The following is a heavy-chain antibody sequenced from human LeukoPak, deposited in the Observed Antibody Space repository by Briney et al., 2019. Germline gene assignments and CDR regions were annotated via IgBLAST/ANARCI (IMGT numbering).Heavy chain of an antibody. CDR2: ISGSGGST. D-gene: IGHD2-2*01. CDR3: AKDLRYCSSTSCYLYYFDY. V-gene: IGHV3-23*01. CDR1: GFTFSSYA. Sequence: PGGSLRLSCAASGFTFSSYAMSWVRQAPGNGLEWVSAISGSGGSTYYADSVKGRFTISRDNSKNTLYLQMNSLRAEDTAVYYCAKDLRYCSSTSCYLYYFDYWGQGTLVTVSS. J-gene: IGHJ4*02.